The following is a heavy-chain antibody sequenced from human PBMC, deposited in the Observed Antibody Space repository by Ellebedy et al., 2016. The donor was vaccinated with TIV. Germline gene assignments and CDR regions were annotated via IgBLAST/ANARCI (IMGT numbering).Heavy chain of an antibody. CDR1: GFIFSDYY. D-gene: IGHD5-12*01. CDR3: ARDPNSPGDTGYGDY. Sequence: GESLKISCEASGFIFSDYYMSWIRQAPGKGLEWVSYISKTATYTSYSDAVKGRFTISRDNAQNSLYLHMNNLRAEDTAVYYCARDPNSPGDTGYGDYWGQGVVVTVST. CDR2: ISKTATYT. J-gene: IGHJ4*02. V-gene: IGHV3-11*05.